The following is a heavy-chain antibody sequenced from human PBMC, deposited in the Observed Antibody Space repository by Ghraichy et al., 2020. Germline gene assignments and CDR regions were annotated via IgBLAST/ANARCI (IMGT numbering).Heavy chain of an antibody. CDR1: GFTFSDYY. CDR3: ARVREMATIEVDAFDI. V-gene: IGHV3-11*01. D-gene: IGHD5-24*01. J-gene: IGHJ3*02. CDR2: ISSSGSTI. Sequence: LSLTCAASGFTFSDYYMSWIRQAPGKGLEWVSYISSSGSTIYYADSVKGRFTISRDNAKNSLYLQMNSLRAEDTAVYYCARVREMATIEVDAFDIWGQGTMVTVSS.